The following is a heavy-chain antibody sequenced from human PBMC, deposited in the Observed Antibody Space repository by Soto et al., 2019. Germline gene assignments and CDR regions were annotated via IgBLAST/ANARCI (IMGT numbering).Heavy chain of an antibody. CDR2: ISYDGSNK. CDR3: AKGVATISAY. CDR1: GFTFSSYG. J-gene: IGHJ4*02. V-gene: IGHV3-30*18. Sequence: QVQLVESGGGVVQPGRSLRLSCAASGFTFSSYGMHWVRQAPGKGLEWVAVISYDGSNKYYADSVKGRFTISRDNSKNTLYLQMNSLRAEDTAVYYCAKGVATISAYWGQGTLVTVSS. D-gene: IGHD5-12*01.